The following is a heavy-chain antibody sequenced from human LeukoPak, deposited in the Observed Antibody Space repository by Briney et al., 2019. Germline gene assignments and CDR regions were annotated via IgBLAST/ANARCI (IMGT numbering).Heavy chain of an antibody. D-gene: IGHD3-9*01. CDR3: ARGGFDWFDWFDP. CDR2: IYYSGST. CDR1: GGSISTYY. V-gene: IGHV4-59*01. J-gene: IGHJ5*02. Sequence: PSETLSLTCTVSGGSISTYYWTWIRQPPGKGLEWIGYIYYSGSTNYNPSLKRRGTISVDTSNKQFSLKHSPVTAADTAVYYCARGGFDWFDWFDPWGTETLVTVPS.